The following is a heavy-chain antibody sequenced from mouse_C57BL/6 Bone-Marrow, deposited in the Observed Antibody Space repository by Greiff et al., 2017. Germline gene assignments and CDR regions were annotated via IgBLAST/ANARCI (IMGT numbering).Heavy chain of an antibody. Sequence: DVQLQESVAELVRPGASVKLSCTASGFNIKNTYMHWVKQRPEQGLEWVGRIDPANGNTKYAPKFKGKATITADTSSNTDYLQLSSLTSEDTAIYCGARSGSAAAGFDYWGQGTTLTVSS. V-gene: IGHV14-3*01. CDR1: GFNIKNTY. CDR2: IDPANGNT. D-gene: IGHD6-1*01. CDR3: ARSGSAAAGFDY. J-gene: IGHJ2*01.